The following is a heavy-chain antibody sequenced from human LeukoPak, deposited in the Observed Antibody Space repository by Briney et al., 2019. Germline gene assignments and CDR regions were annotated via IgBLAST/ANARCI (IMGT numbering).Heavy chain of an antibody. Sequence: ASVKVSCKASGYTFTRYDINWVRQATGQGLEWMGWMNTKSGNTGHAQKFQGRVTITRDTSISTVYMELSSLRSEDTAVYYCARGERAAAGTFNSWGQGTLVTVSS. V-gene: IGHV1-8*03. D-gene: IGHD6-13*01. CDR1: GYTFTRYD. CDR3: ARGERAAAGTFNS. J-gene: IGHJ4*02. CDR2: MNTKSGNT.